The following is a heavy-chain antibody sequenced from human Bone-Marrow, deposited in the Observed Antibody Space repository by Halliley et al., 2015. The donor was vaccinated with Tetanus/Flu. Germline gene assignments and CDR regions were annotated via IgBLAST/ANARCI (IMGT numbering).Heavy chain of an antibody. J-gene: IGHJ6*02. CDR3: ARDSQKTSWYYGMDV. V-gene: IGHV3-21*01. Sequence: SITDSSAYIYYADSVKGRFTISRDNARNSLYLQMNSLRAEDPAVYFCARDSQKTSWYYGMDVWGQGTPVTVSS. CDR2: ITDSSAYI.